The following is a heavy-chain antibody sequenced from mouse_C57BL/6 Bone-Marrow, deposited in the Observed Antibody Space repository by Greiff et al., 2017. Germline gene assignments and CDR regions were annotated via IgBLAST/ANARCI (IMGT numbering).Heavy chain of an antibody. CDR2: IDPETGGT. J-gene: IGHJ1*03. CDR1: GYTFTDYE. Sequence: QVQLQQSGAELVRPGASVTLSCKASGYTFTDYEMHWVKQTPVHGLEWIGDIDPETGGTTYNQKFKGKAILTADKSSSTAYMELRSLTSEDSAVYDCSRRGRYYGYWDFGGWGTGATVTVSS. CDR3: SRRGRYYGYWDFGG. D-gene: IGHD1-1*01. V-gene: IGHV1-15*01.